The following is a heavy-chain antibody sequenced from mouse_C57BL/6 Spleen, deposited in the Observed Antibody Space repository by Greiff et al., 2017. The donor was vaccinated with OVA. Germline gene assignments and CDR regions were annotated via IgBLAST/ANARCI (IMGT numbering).Heavy chain of an antibody. D-gene: IGHD1-1*01. J-gene: IGHJ2*01. V-gene: IGHV14-4*01. Sequence: EVQLVESGAELVRPGASVKLSCTASGFNIKDDYMHWVKQRPEQGLEWIGWIDPENGDTEYASKFQGKATITADTSSNTAYLQLSSLTSEDTAVYYCTTYYGSSSGYYFDYWGQGTTLTVSS. CDR2: IDPENGDT. CDR3: TTYYGSSSGYYFDY. CDR1: GFNIKDDY.